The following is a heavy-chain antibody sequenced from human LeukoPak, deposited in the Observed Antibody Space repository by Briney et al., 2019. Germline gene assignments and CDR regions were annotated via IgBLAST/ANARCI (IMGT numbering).Heavy chain of an antibody. CDR2: ISVSGGSP. CDR3: AKGLREYDFWSGYAT. J-gene: IGHJ5*02. Sequence: GSLRLSCAASGFTFSSYAMMWVRQAPGKGLDWVSTISVSGGSPNYADSVKGRFTISRDNSKNTLFLQMNSLRAEDTALYYCAKGLREYDFWSGYATWGQATLVTVSS. V-gene: IGHV3-23*01. CDR1: GFTFSSYA. D-gene: IGHD3-3*01.